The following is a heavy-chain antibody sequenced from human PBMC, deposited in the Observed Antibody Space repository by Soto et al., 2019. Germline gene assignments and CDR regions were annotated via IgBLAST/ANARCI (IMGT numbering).Heavy chain of an antibody. Sequence: PGGSLRLSCAASGFSFSRYAMSWVRQAPGKGLEWVSSTTNSGSSTSFADSVKGRFTVSRDNSKNTLYLQMNSLRADDTAVYYCAKGSVAAAGFDYWGQGTLVTVS. D-gene: IGHD6-13*01. V-gene: IGHV3-23*05. J-gene: IGHJ4*02. CDR3: AKGSVAAAGFDY. CDR2: TTNSGSST. CDR1: GFSFSRYA.